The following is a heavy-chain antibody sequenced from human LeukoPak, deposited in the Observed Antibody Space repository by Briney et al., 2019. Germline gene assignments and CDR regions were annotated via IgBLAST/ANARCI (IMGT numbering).Heavy chain of an antibody. CDR1: GFTFSSYW. CDR2: INGDGSNM. Sequence: GGSPRLSCVASGFTFSSYWMHWVRQDPRKGLVWVSRINGDGSNMNYADSVRGRFTISRDNAKNTLYLQMNTLRVEDTAVYYCARDLMDYDVSTGLHHYYMDVWGQGTTVTVSS. D-gene: IGHD3-9*01. V-gene: IGHV3-74*01. CDR3: ARDLMDYDVSTGLHHYYMDV. J-gene: IGHJ6*02.